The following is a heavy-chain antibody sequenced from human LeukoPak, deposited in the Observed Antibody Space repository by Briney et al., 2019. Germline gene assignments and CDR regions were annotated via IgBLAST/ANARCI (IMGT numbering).Heavy chain of an antibody. CDR1: GFTFSNYW. CDR3: ARVRFGLGGCDY. V-gene: IGHV3-7*01. Sequence: GGSLRLSCAASGFTFSNYWMTWVRQAPGKGLEWVANIKQDGSEKYYVDSVKGRFTISRDNAKNSLYLQMNSLRAEDTAVYYCARVRFGLGGCDYWGQGTLVTVSS. J-gene: IGHJ4*02. CDR2: IKQDGSEK. D-gene: IGHD3-10*01.